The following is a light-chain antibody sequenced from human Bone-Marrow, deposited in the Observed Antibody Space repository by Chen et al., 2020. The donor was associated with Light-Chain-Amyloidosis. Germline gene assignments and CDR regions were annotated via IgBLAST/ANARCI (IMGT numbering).Light chain of an antibody. CDR3: QQSYSTPYS. Sequence: DIQMTQSPSSLSASVGDRVTVTCRASQSISWNLNWYQQKPGKAPKVLIYAASSLQSGVPSRFSGSGSGTDFTLNISSLQPEDFATYDCQQSYSTPYSFGQGTKLQI. J-gene: IGKJ2*03. V-gene: IGKV1-39*01. CDR2: AAS. CDR1: QSISWN.